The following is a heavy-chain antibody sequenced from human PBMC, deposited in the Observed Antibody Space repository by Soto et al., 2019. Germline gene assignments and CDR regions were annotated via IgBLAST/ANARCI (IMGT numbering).Heavy chain of an antibody. CDR2: IYYSGST. CDR3: ARDIGPAAMGPGIWWFDP. J-gene: IGHJ5*02. V-gene: IGHV4-59*01. D-gene: IGHD2-2*01. Sequence: PSETLSLTCTVSGGSISSYYWSWIRQPPGKGLEWIGYIYYSGSTNYNPSLKSRVTISVDTSKNQFSLKLSSVTAADTAVYYCARDIGPAAMGPGIWWFDPWGQGTLVTVSS. CDR1: GGSISSYY.